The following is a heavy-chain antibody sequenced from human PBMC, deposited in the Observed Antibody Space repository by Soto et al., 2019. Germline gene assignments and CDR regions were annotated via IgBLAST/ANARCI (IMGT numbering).Heavy chain of an antibody. V-gene: IGHV3-73*01. CDR1: GFTFSDAA. Sequence: EVQLVESGGGLVQPGGSLKLSCAASGFTFSDAALHWVRQASGKGLEWVGRIRAKAYSYVTAYAASVKGRFTISRDDSKNTAYLQMNSLKTEDTAVYYCTRHSVDYWGQGTLVTVSS. J-gene: IGHJ4*02. CDR2: IRAKAYSYVT. CDR3: TRHSVDY.